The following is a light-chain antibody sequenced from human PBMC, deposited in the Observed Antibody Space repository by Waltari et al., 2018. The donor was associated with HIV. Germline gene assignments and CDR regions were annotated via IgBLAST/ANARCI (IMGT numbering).Light chain of an antibody. CDR2: AAS. CDR1: QYISSY. Sequence: DIQLTQSPSSLSASIGDRVSITCRASQYISSYLNWYQQKPGKAPNLLIYAASSLQSGVPSRFSGSGSGTDFTLTISSLQPEDIATYYCQQSYSAPYSFGQGTKLEIK. V-gene: IGKV1-39*01. CDR3: QQSYSAPYS. J-gene: IGKJ2*03.